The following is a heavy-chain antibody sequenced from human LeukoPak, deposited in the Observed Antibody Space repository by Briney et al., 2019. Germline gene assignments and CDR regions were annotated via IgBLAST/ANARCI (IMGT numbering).Heavy chain of an antibody. CDR3: ARDTYYYDSSGYYLFDY. CDR2: IYTSGST. Sequence: SETLSLTCTVSGGSISSYDWSWIRQPAGKGLEWIGRIYTSGSTNYNPSLKSRVTMSVDTSKNQFSLKLSSVTAADTAVYYCARDTYYYDSSGYYLFDYWGQGTLVTVSS. V-gene: IGHV4-4*07. D-gene: IGHD3-22*01. J-gene: IGHJ4*02. CDR1: GGSISSYD.